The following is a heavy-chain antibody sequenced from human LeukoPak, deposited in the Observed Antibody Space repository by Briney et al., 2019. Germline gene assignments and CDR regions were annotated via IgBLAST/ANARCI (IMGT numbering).Heavy chain of an antibody. Sequence: KPSETLSLTCTVSGGSISSYYWSWIRQPPGKGLEWIGYIYYSGSTNYDPSLKSRVTMSVDTSKNQFSLKLSSVTAADTAVYYCARRVSGSLYYFDYWGQGTLVTVSS. D-gene: IGHD3-10*01. CDR2: IYYSGST. J-gene: IGHJ4*02. CDR3: ARRVSGSLYYFDY. CDR1: GGSISSYY. V-gene: IGHV4-59*08.